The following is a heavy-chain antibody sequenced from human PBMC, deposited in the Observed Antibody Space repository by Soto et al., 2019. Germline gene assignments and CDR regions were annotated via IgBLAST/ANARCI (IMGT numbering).Heavy chain of an antibody. Sequence: GESLKISCKGSGYSFTSYWISWVRQMPGKGLEWMGRIDPSDSYTNYSPSFQGHVTISADKSISTAYLQWSSLKASDTAMYYCARPLAGYYYYGMDVWGQGTTVTVYS. J-gene: IGHJ6*02. CDR3: ARPLAGYYYYGMDV. CDR1: GYSFTSYW. CDR2: IDPSDSYT. V-gene: IGHV5-10-1*01.